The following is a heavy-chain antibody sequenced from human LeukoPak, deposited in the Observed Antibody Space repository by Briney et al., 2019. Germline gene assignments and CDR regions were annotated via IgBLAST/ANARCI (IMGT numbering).Heavy chain of an antibody. CDR3: RASEGAFDY. J-gene: IGHJ4*02. CDR1: GFTVSSNF. CDR2: IYSNGRT. Sequence: PGGSLRLSCAASGFTVSSNFMSWVRQAPGKGLEWVSVIYSNGRTTYADSVKGRFIISRDNSKNTLNLQMNSLRDEDTAVYYCRASEGAFDYWGRGTLVTVSS. V-gene: IGHV3-66*01.